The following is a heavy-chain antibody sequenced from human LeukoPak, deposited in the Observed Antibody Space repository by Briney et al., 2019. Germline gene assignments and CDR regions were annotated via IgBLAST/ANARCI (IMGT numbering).Heavy chain of an antibody. CDR3: ARVDPYYDILTGYRDPTYYFDY. D-gene: IGHD3-9*01. CDR2: IYYSGST. J-gene: IGHJ4*02. V-gene: IGHV4-39*07. Sequence: SETLSLTCTVSGGSISSSSYYWGWIRQPPGKGLEWIGSIYYSGSTYYNPSLKSRVTISVDTSKNQFSLKLSSVTAADTAVYYCARVDPYYDILTGYRDPTYYFDYWGQGTLVTVSS. CDR1: GGSISSSSYY.